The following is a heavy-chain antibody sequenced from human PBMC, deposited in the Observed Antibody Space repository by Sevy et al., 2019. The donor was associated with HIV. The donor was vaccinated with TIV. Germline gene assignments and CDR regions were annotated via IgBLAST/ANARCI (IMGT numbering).Heavy chain of an antibody. CDR2: AYYNGGT. V-gene: IGHV4-59*01. D-gene: IGHD7-27*01. Sequence: TETLSLTCTVSGGSLDTYGWSWIRQPPGKGLERIGYAYYNGGTNYNPSLKSRLTIVVGTSERQFSLQLSSVTPADTAVYYCGRDNWGSIDYWGQGVLVSVSS. J-gene: IGHJ4*02. CDR3: GRDNWGSIDY. CDR1: GGSLDTYG.